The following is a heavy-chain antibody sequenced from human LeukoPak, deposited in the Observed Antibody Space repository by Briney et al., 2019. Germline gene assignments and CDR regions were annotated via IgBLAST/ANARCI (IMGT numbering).Heavy chain of an antibody. Sequence: ASVKVCCKASGYTFTGYYMHWVRQAPGQGLEWMGWINPNSGGTNYAQKFQGRVTMTRDTSISTAYMELSRLRSDDTAVYYCARDLPEETPYDSSGYQDYWGQGTLVTVSS. D-gene: IGHD3-22*01. CDR2: INPNSGGT. CDR1: GYTFTGYY. J-gene: IGHJ4*02. CDR3: ARDLPEETPYDSSGYQDY. V-gene: IGHV1-2*02.